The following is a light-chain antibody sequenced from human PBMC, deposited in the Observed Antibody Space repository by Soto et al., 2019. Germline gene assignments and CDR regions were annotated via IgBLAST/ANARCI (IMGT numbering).Light chain of an antibody. CDR2: LGS. J-gene: IGKJ3*01. CDR3: VRARQSSYT. V-gene: IGKV2-28*01. Sequence: DIVMPQSPLSLPVTPEEPASISYRSRQSLLHSNGYNYLDWYLQKPGQSPQLRIYLGSNRASGVPDRVSGSGSGTSFTLNMSRVVAQDVGVYYCVRARQSSYTFWSGSKVDI. CDR1: QSLLHSNGYNY.